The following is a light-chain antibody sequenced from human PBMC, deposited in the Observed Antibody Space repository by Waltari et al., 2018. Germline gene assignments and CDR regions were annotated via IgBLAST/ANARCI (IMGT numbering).Light chain of an antibody. V-gene: IGLV2-14*03. J-gene: IGLJ2*01. CDR3: SSYSSSSSHVV. Sequence: QSALTQPASVSGSPGQSITISCTGTSSDVGGYDYVSWYQHHPGKAPKLIIYDVSNRPSAVSNRFSGSKSGNTASLTISGLQAEDEDDYSCSSYSSSSSHVVFGGGTKLTVL. CDR2: DVS. CDR1: SSDVGGYDY.